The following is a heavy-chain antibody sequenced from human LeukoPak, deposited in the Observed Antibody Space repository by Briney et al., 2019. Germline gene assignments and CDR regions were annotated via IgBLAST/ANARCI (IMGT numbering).Heavy chain of an antibody. V-gene: IGHV3-23*01. D-gene: IGHD1-1*01. CDR2: LSSSGGDT. Sequence: GGSLRLSCAASGFTFSSYALSWVGQAPAKGLEWVSALSSSGGDTFYADPVRGRFTISRDTSKNTLYLQMYSLRAEDTAVYYCAKAGTGTNMIFDYWGQGTLVTVSS. CDR1: GFTFSSYA. J-gene: IGHJ4*02. CDR3: AKAGTGTNMIFDY.